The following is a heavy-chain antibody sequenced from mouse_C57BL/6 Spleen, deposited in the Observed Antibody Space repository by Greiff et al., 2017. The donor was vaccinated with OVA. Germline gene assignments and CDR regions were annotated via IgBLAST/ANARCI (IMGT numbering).Heavy chain of an antibody. D-gene: IGHD1-1*01. Sequence: EVMLVESEGGLVQPGSSMKLSCTASGFTFSDYYMAWVRQVPEKGLEWVANINYDGSSTYYLDSLKSRFIISRDNAKNILYLQMSRLKSEDTATYYCARGGYGSSFFAYWGQGTLVTVSA. CDR1: GFTFSDYY. CDR2: INYDGSST. V-gene: IGHV5-16*01. CDR3: ARGGYGSSFFAY. J-gene: IGHJ3*01.